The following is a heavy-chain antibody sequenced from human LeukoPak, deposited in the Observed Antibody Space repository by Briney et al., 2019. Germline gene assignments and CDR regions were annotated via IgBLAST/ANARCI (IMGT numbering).Heavy chain of an antibody. Sequence: ASVKVSCKASGYTSTSYGISRVRQAPGQGLEWMGWISAYNGNTNYAQKLQGRVTMTTDTSTSTAYMELRSLRSDDTAVYYCARDLAYDSSGPIDYWGQGTLVTVSA. D-gene: IGHD3-22*01. CDR3: ARDLAYDSSGPIDY. V-gene: IGHV1-18*01. CDR1: GYTSTSYG. CDR2: ISAYNGNT. J-gene: IGHJ4*02.